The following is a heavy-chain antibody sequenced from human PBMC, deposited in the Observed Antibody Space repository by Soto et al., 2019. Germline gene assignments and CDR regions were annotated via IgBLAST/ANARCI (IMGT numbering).Heavy chain of an antibody. V-gene: IGHV3-48*01. CDR2: ISSSSTI. CDR1: GFTFSSYT. CDR3: ARSDVYDAFDI. J-gene: IGHJ3*02. D-gene: IGHD1-20*01. Sequence: GGSLRLSCAASGFTFSSYTMNWVRQAPGKGLEWVSYISSSSTIYYADSVKGRFTISRDNAKNSLYLQMNSLRAEDTAVYYCARSDVYDAFDIWGQGTMVTVSS.